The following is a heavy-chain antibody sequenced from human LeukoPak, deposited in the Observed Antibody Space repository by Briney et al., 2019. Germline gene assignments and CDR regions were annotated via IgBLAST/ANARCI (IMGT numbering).Heavy chain of an antibody. Sequence: SKTLSLTCTVSGGSMFNYYWNWIRQPPGKGLEWIGYIYVNGITNYSPSLRSRGTISIATSKNQFSLRLTSVTAADTAIYYCARRAYYDSSGYHPTSGYFDLWGRGTLVSVS. CDR2: IYVNGIT. CDR1: GGSMFNYY. J-gene: IGHJ2*01. D-gene: IGHD3-22*01. V-gene: IGHV4-4*08. CDR3: ARRAYYDSSGYHPTSGYFDL.